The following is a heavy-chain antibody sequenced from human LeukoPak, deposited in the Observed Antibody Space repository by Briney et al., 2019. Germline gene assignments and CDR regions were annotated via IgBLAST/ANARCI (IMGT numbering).Heavy chain of an antibody. D-gene: IGHD5-12*01. J-gene: IGHJ4*02. Sequence: ASVKVSCKASGYTFSDYYIHWVRQAPGQGLEWMGWIHPNSGGTHYAQEFQGRLTLTRDTSFSTAYMELSSLRSEDTAVYYCARDGWGKMATINVGYWGQGTLVTVSS. CDR3: ARDGWGKMATINVGY. V-gene: IGHV1-2*02. CDR1: GYTFSDYY. CDR2: IHPNSGGT.